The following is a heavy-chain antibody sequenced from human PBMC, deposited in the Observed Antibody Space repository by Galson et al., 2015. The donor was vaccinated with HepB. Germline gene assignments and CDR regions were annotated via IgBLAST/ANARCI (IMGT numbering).Heavy chain of an antibody. V-gene: IGHV1-69*13. D-gene: IGHD5-12*01. Sequence: SVKVSCKASGGTFSSYAISWVRQAPGQGLEWMGGIIPIFGTANYAQKFQGRVTITADESTSTAYMELSSLRSEDTAVYYCARGGGGYRKSVPYYFDYWGQGTLVTVSS. CDR3: ARGGGGYRKSVPYYFDY. CDR2: IIPIFGTA. J-gene: IGHJ4*02. CDR1: GGTFSSYA.